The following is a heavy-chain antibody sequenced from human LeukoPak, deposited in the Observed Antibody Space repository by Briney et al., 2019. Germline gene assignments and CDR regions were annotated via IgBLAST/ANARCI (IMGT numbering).Heavy chain of an antibody. CDR3: ARQAHIAAAGTGNYYYYMDV. J-gene: IGHJ6*03. D-gene: IGHD6-13*01. CDR2: IYPGDSDT. Sequence: GESLKISCKGSGYSLTSYWIGWVRQMPGKGLEWMGIIYPGDSDTRYSPSFQGQVTISADKSISTAYLQWSSLKASDTAMYYCARQAHIAAAGTGNYYYYMDVWGKGTTVTVSS. V-gene: IGHV5-51*01. CDR1: GYSLTSYW.